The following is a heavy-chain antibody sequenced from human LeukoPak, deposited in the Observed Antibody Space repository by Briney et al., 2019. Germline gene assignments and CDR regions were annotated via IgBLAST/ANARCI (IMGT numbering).Heavy chain of an antibody. CDR2: ISASGGGT. CDR3: AKARIAVAVFGAFDF. V-gene: IGHV3-23*01. D-gene: IGHD6-13*01. CDR1: GFSFNSYV. Sequence: PGGSLRLSCAASGFSFNSYVMSWVRQAAGKGLEWVSAISASGGGTYYADSVKGRFTISRDNSKNTLYLQMNSLRTEDTALYYCAKARIAVAVFGAFDFWGQGTMVTVSS. J-gene: IGHJ3*01.